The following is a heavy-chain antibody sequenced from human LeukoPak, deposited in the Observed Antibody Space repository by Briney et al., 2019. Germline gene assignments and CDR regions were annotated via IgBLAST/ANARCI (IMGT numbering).Heavy chain of an antibody. Sequence: HTGGSLRLSCAASAFTFSGYSMNWVRQAPGKGLEWVSYISPSATTIYYADSVKGRFTISRDSAKNSLYPQMNSLRAEDTAVYYCAREYSSSSGRSFDYWGQGTLVTVSS. CDR1: AFTFSGYS. V-gene: IGHV3-48*01. CDR3: AREYSSSSGRSFDY. J-gene: IGHJ4*02. CDR2: ISPSATTI. D-gene: IGHD6-6*01.